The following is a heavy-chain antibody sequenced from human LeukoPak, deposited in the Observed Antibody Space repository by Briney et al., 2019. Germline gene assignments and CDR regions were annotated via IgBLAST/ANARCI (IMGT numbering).Heavy chain of an antibody. V-gene: IGHV1-18*04. CDR2: IRPYDGDT. Sequence: ASVRVSCKASGYTFTTNGVSWVRQAPGQGLEWLAWIRPYDGDTNYTQDLQGRVTLSTDTSTSTAYMELTSLRSDDTAVYYCARLRGGIYSSREDFDIWGKGTMVTVSS. J-gene: IGHJ3*02. CDR3: ARLRGGIYSSREDFDI. CDR1: GYTFTTNG. D-gene: IGHD2-2*01.